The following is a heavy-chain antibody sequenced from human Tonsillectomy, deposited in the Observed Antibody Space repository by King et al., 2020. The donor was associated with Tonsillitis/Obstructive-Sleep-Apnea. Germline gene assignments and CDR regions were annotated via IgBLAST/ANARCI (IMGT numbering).Heavy chain of an antibody. J-gene: IGHJ4*02. CDR1: GYTFTSYY. Sequence: QLVQSGAEVKKPGASVSLSCKASGYTFTSYYLHWVRQAPGQGLEWMGIINPSDGITTYAQKFQGRVTMNRDTATSTVYMELRSLRSEDTAVYYCARDPPVDRVIASWGQGSLVTVSS. CDR2: INPSDGIT. D-gene: IGHD3-10*01. CDR3: ARDPPVDRVIAS. V-gene: IGHV1-46*01.